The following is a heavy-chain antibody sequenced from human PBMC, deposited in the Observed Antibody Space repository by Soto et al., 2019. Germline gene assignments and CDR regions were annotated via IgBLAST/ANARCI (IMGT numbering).Heavy chain of an antibody. V-gene: IGHV3-13*01. CDR3: ARVVSCSGRTCPHYYMDV. CDR1: GFSFSSYD. CDR2: IGTASDT. D-gene: IGHD1-26*01. J-gene: IGHJ6*03. Sequence: EVQLVESGGGLVQPGGSLRLSCAASGFSFSSYDMNWVRQATGKGLEWVSAIGTASDTYYAGFVKGRFTTSRENAKNSLYLQMNRLRVEDTGVYYCARVVSCSGRTCPHYYMDVWGKGTTVTVSS.